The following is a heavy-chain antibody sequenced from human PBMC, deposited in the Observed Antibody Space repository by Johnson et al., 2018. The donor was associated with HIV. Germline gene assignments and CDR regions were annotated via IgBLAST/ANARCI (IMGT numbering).Heavy chain of an antibody. D-gene: IGHD3-16*01. Sequence: QLVESGVGLVKPGGSLRLSCAASGFTFSDYNMSWIRQAPGKGLEWVSYISSSGRTIYYADSVKGRFTISRDNAKNSLYLQMNSLRAEDTAVYYCARRFGAAFDIWGQGTMVTVSS. CDR3: ARRFGAAFDI. V-gene: IGHV3-11*04. J-gene: IGHJ3*02. CDR1: GFTFSDYN. CDR2: ISSSGRTI.